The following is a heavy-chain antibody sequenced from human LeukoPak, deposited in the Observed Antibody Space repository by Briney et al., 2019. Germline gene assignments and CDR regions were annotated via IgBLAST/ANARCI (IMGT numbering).Heavy chain of an antibody. CDR1: GGSISSSNW. D-gene: IGHD1-1*01. V-gene: IGHV4-4*02. CDR2: IYHSGST. Sequence: PSETLSLTCAVSGGSISSSNWWSWVRQPPGKGLEWIGEIYHSGSTNYNPSLKSRVTISVDKSKNQFSLKLSSVTAADTAVYYCARAGTTGRPTGWFDPWGQGTLVTVSS. J-gene: IGHJ5*02. CDR3: ARAGTTGRPTGWFDP.